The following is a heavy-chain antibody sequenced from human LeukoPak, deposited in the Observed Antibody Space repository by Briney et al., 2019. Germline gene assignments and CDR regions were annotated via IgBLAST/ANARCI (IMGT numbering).Heavy chain of an antibody. CDR1: GFTFSDAW. D-gene: IGHD3-16*01. Sequence: GGSLRLSCAASGFTFSDAWMSWGRQAPGKGLEWVGHVKSNTVGGTTDYAAPVKDRFIISRDDSKNTLYLHMSSLQTEDTAVYFCATEYYGAYNFWGQGALVTVSS. CDR3: ATEYYGAYNF. CDR2: VKSNTVGGTT. J-gene: IGHJ4*02. V-gene: IGHV3-15*01.